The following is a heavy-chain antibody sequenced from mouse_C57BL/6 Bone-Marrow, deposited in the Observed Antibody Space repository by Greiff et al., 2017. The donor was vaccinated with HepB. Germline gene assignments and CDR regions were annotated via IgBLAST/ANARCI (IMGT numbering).Heavy chain of an antibody. CDR2: LNPGSGGT. J-gene: IGHJ2*01. CDR1: GYAFTNYL. Sequence: VQLQQSGAELVRPGTSVKVSCKASGYAFTNYLIEWVKQRPGQGLEWIGVLNPGSGGTNYNEKFKGKATLTADKSSSTAYMQLSSLTSEDSAVYFCARGYYCDYWGQGTTLTVSS. V-gene: IGHV1-54*01. CDR3: ARGYYCDY.